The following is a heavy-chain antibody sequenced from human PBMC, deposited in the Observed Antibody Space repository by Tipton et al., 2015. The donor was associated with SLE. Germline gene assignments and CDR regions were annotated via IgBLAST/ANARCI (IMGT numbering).Heavy chain of an antibody. D-gene: IGHD1-14*01. Sequence: TLSLTCTVSGGSVSSGSYYWSWIRQPPGKGLEWIGYIYYSGSTNYNPSLKSRVTISVDTSKNQFSLKLSSVTAADTAVCYCARDRPDYYFDYWGQGILVTVSS. J-gene: IGHJ4*02. CDR1: GGSVSSGSYY. CDR2: IYYSGST. V-gene: IGHV4-61*01. CDR3: ARDRPDYYFDY.